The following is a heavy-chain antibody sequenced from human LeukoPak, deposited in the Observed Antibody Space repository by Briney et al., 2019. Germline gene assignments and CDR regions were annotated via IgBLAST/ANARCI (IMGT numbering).Heavy chain of an antibody. CDR3: ARATENYYDSSGYYYYFDY. V-gene: IGHV4-61*02. CDR2: IYTSGST. Sequence: TSETLSLTCTVSGGSISSGSYYWSWIRQPAGKGLEWIGRIYTSGSTNYNPSLKSRVTISVDTSKNQFSLKLSSVTAADTAVYYCARATENYYDSSGYYYYFDYWGQGTLVTVSS. CDR1: GGSISSGSYY. D-gene: IGHD3-22*01. J-gene: IGHJ4*02.